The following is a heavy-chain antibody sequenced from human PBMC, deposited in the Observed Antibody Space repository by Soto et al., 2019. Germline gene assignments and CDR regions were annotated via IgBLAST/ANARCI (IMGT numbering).Heavy chain of an antibody. CDR2: IIPIFGTA. Sequence: QVQLVPSGAEVKKPGSSVKVSCKASGGTFSSYAISWVRQAPGQGLEWMGGIIPIFGTANYAQKFQGRVTITADKSTSTVYLELSSLRSEDTAVYYCARDGMSDPFTIPGYYYGMFVWCQGTTDIVS. D-gene: IGHD2-2*02. CDR3: ARDGMSDPFTIPGYYYGMFV. V-gene: IGHV1-69*06. CDR1: GGTFSSYA. J-gene: IGHJ6*02.